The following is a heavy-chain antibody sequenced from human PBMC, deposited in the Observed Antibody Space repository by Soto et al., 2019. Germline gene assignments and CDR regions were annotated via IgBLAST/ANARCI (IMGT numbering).Heavy chain of an antibody. CDR2: MDPNSGST. V-gene: IGHV1-8*01. D-gene: IGHD3-3*01. Sequence: ASVKVSCKASGYTFTSYDINWVRQAPGQGLEWLGWMDPNSGSTGYAQNFQGRVTMTRNISINTAHMELSSLRSEDTAVYYCARERKLDFWRKGLGVWGQGTTVTVSS. J-gene: IGHJ6*02. CDR3: ARERKLDFWRKGLGV. CDR1: GYTFTSYD.